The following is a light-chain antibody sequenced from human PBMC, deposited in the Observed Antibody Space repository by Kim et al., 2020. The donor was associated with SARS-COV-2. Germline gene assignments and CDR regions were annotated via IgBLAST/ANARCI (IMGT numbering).Light chain of an antibody. CDR1: ALPNQY. CDR3: QSSDSSDPFCV. CDR2: EDT. Sequence: SYELTQPPSVSVSPGQTARITCSGDALPNQYAYWFQQKPGQAPVLVIYEDTQRPSGIPERFSGSTSGTTVTLTISGVQAEDEADYYCQSSDSSDPFCVFGAGTKLTVL. J-gene: IGLJ3*02. V-gene: IGLV3-25*03.